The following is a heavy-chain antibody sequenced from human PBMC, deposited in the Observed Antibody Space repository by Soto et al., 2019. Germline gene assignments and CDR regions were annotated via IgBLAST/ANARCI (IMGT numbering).Heavy chain of an antibody. Sequence: ETLSLTCTVSGGAFSSGTYYWSWIRQPPGKGLEWIGHIYFTGSTNYNPSLKSRVTMSLDTSRNQFSLKLSSVTAADTAVYYCTRGPPRVQWFDPWGLGTLVTVSS. V-gene: IGHV4-61*01. CDR2: IYFTGST. CDR3: TRGPPRVQWFDP. J-gene: IGHJ5*02. CDR1: GGAFSSGTYY.